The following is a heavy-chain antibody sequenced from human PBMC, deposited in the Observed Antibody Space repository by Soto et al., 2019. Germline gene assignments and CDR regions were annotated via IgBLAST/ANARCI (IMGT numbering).Heavy chain of an antibody. CDR2: IYYSGST. J-gene: IGHJ4*02. Sequence: SETLSLTCTVSGGSVSSGGNYWNWIRQPPGKRLEWIGYIYYSGSTDYNHSLKSRVTISVYTSKNQFSLKLSSVSVADTALYYCAVGDGYKSMFRYWGQGTLVTVSS. CDR3: AVGDGYKSMFRY. D-gene: IGHD3-10*01. V-gene: IGHV4-61*08. CDR1: GGSVSSGGNY.